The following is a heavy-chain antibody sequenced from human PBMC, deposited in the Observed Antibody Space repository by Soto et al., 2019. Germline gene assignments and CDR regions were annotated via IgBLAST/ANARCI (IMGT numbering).Heavy chain of an antibody. Sequence: SETLSLTCAVYGGSFSGYYWSWIRQPPGKGLEWIGEINHSGSTNYNPSLKSRVTISVDTSKNQFSLKLSSVTAADTAVYYCARGTFWSGYRYFDYWGQGTLVTVSS. CDR1: GGSFSGYY. V-gene: IGHV4-34*01. CDR2: INHSGST. D-gene: IGHD3-3*01. J-gene: IGHJ4*02. CDR3: ARGTFWSGYRYFDY.